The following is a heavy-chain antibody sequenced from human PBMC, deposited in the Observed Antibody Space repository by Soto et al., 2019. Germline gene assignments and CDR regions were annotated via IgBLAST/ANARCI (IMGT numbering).Heavy chain of an antibody. J-gene: IGHJ2*01. Sequence: SETLSLTCTVSGGSISSSSYYWGWIRQPPGKGLEWIGSIYYSGSTYYNPSLKSRVTISVDTSKNQFSLKLSSVTAADTAVYYCARREEWYFDLWGRGTLVTVSS. CDR3: ARREEWYFDL. CDR1: GGSISSSSYY. V-gene: IGHV4-39*01. CDR2: IYYSGST. D-gene: IGHD1-26*01.